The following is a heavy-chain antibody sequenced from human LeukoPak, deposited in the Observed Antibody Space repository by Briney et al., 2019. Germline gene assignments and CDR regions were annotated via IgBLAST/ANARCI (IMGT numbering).Heavy chain of an antibody. CDR3: ARGYDSSGYSFDY. CDR2: ISSSGGTI. J-gene: IGHJ4*02. V-gene: IGHV3-11*04. CDR1: GFTFSDCY. D-gene: IGHD3-22*01. Sequence: GGSLRLSCAASGFTFSDCYMSWLRQAPGKGLESLSFISSSGGTIYYADSVKGRFTISRDNAKNSLYLQMNSLRAEDTAVYYCARGYDSSGYSFDYWGQGALVTVSS.